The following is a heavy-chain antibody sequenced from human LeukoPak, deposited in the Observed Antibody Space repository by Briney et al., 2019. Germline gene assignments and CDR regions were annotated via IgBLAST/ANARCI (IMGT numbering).Heavy chain of an antibody. CDR2: INHSGST. D-gene: IGHD2-2*01. CDR3: ARGAESDIVVVPAAQNWFDP. Sequence: SETLSLTCAVYGGSFSGYYWSWIRQPPGKGLEWIGEINHSGSTNYNPSLKSRVTISVDTSKNQFSLKLSSVTAADTAVYYCARGAESDIVVVPAAQNWFDPWGQGTLVTVSS. V-gene: IGHV4-34*01. J-gene: IGHJ5*02. CDR1: GGSFSGYY.